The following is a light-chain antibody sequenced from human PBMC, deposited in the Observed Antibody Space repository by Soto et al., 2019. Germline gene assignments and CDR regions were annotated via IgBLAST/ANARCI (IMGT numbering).Light chain of an antibody. Sequence: SYELTQLPSVSVSPGQTASITCSGDKLGDKYACWYQQKPDQSPVLVIYQNSKRPSGIPERFSGSNSGNTATLTISGTQAMDEADYYCQAWDSSPVVFGGGTKVTVL. J-gene: IGLJ2*01. CDR1: KLGDKY. CDR3: QAWDSSPVV. CDR2: QNS. V-gene: IGLV3-1*01.